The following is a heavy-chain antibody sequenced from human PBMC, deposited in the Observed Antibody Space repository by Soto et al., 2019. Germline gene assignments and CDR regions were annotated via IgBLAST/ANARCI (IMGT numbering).Heavy chain of an antibody. V-gene: IGHV4-31*03. Sequence: SETLSLTCTVSGASVSTGVYYWTWIRQHPGKGLEWIGYIDNSGSTYYNPSLTGRVDISVDTSKNEFSLNLQSLTAADTAFYYCAGAVSDFDVRRYRTSYFDQWGQGILVTVYS. CDR2: IDNSGST. J-gene: IGHJ4*02. CDR3: AGAVSDFDVRRYRTSYFDQ. D-gene: IGHD3-10*02. CDR1: GASVSTGVYY.